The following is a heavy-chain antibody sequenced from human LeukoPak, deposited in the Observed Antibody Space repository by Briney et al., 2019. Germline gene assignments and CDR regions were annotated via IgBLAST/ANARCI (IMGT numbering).Heavy chain of an antibody. D-gene: IGHD2-2*01. Sequence: SETLSLTCAVYGGSFSGYCWSWIRQPPGKGLEWIGEINHSGSTNYNPSLKSRVTISVDTSKNQFSLKLSSVTAADTAVYYCARGGGYCSSTSCSEEPTWFDPWGQGTLVTVSS. J-gene: IGHJ5*02. CDR2: INHSGST. V-gene: IGHV4-34*01. CDR1: GGSFSGYC. CDR3: ARGGGYCSSTSCSEEPTWFDP.